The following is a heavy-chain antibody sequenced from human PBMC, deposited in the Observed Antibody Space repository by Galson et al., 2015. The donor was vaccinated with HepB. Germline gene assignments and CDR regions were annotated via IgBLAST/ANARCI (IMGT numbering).Heavy chain of an antibody. CDR3: ARGAVVVAVGATENNWFDP. CDR2: ISPHNRYT. D-gene: IGHD2-15*01. Sequence: SVKVSCKASGYAFSSYSITWVRQAPGQGLEWVGWISPHNRYTNYAQNFQGRVTMTTDTSTNTAYMELRSLRSDDTAIYYCARGAVVVAVGATENNWFDPWGRGTLVTVSS. J-gene: IGHJ5*02. CDR1: GYAFSSYS. V-gene: IGHV1-18*01.